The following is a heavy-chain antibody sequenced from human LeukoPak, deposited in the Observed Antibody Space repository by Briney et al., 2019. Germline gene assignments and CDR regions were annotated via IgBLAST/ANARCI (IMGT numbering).Heavy chain of an antibody. CDR2: IYYSGST. V-gene: IGHV4-38-2*01. CDR3: ARLHSYRPFDY. D-gene: IGHD4-11*01. CDR1: GFTFSSAW. J-gene: IGHJ4*02. Sequence: PGGSLRLSCAASGFTFSSAWMSWVRQAPGEGLEWIGSIYYSGSTYYNPSLKSRVTISVDTSKNQFSLKLSSVTAADTAVYYCARLHSYRPFDYWGQGTLVTVSS.